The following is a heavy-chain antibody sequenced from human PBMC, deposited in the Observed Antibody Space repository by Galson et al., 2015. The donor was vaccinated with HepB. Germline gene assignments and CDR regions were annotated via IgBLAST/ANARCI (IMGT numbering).Heavy chain of an antibody. CDR3: ARDSDYGELQYYYYYYGMDV. Sequence: SLRLSCAASGFTFSSYSMNWVRQAPGKGLEWVSSISSSSSYIYYADSVKGRFTISRDNAKNSLYLQMNSLRAEDTAVYYCARDSDYGELQYYYYYYGMDVWGQGTTVTVSS. CDR2: ISSSSSYI. J-gene: IGHJ6*02. CDR1: GFTFSSYS. D-gene: IGHD4-17*01. V-gene: IGHV3-21*01.